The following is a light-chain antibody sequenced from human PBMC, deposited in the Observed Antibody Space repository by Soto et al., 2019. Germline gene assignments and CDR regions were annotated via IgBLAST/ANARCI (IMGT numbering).Light chain of an antibody. CDR1: ETVSTN. V-gene: IGKV3-15*01. CDR2: DVS. Sequence: ETVLTQSPATLSVSPGERVTLSCRASETVSTNLAWYQQRPGQAPRLLIYDVSTGATGIPARFSGRRSGTEFTLTISSLQSEDFAVYYCQQYNQWPPTFGQGTRLEIK. J-gene: IGKJ5*01. CDR3: QQYNQWPPT.